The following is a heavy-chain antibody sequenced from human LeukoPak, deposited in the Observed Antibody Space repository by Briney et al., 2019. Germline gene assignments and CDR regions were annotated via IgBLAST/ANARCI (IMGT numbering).Heavy chain of an antibody. CDR1: GFTFSSYI. V-gene: IGHV3-21*01. D-gene: IGHD1-1*01. CDR2: ISSSSSYI. CDR3: ASLGSGGYFDY. J-gene: IGHJ4*02. Sequence: GGSLRLSCAASGFTFSSYIMNWVRQAPGKGLEWVSSISSSSSYIYYADSVKGRFTISRDNAKNSLYLQMNSLRAEDTAVYYCASLGSGGYFDYWGQGTLVTVSS.